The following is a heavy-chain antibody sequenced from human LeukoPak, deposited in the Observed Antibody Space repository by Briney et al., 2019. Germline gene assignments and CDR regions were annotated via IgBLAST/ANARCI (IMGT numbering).Heavy chain of an antibody. J-gene: IGHJ4*02. CDR1: GYSFTSYW. D-gene: IGHD6-19*01. CDR2: IYPGDSDT. V-gene: IGHV5-51*01. CDR3: AVLPYRIAVAGQGSELDY. Sequence: GESLKISCKGSGYSFTSYWIGWVRQKPGKGLEWMGIIYPGDSDTRYSPSFQGQVTISVDKSISTAYLQWSSLKASDTAMYYCAVLPYRIAVAGQGSELDYWGQGALVTVSS.